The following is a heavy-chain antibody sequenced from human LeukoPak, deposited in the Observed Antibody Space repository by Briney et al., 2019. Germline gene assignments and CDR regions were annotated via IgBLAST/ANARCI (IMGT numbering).Heavy chain of an antibody. V-gene: IGHV1-46*01. J-gene: IGHJ4*02. CDR2: INPSGGST. CDR1: GYTFTSYY. Sequence: ASVKVSCKASGYTFTSYYMHWVRQAPGQGLEWMGIINPSGGSTSYAQKFQGRVTMTRDMSTSTVYMELSSLRSEDTAVYYCARTITRYYFDYWGQATLVTVSS. D-gene: IGHD3-10*01. CDR3: ARTITRYYFDY.